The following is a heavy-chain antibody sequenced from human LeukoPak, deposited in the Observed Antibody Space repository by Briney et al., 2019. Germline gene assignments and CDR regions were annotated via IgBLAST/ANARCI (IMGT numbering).Heavy chain of an antibody. J-gene: IGHJ3*02. Sequence: SETLSLTCTVSGGSIISGTYYWGWIRQPPGKALEWIGSFYPGGSTYYNPSLKSRVTISVDTSKNQFSLKLSSVTAADTALYYCAKQGRQIPFGGVVAIAPFDIWGQGTMVTVSS. CDR3: AKQGRQIPFGGVVAIAPFDI. D-gene: IGHD3-16*02. CDR2: FYPGGST. CDR1: GGSIISGTYY. V-gene: IGHV4-39*01.